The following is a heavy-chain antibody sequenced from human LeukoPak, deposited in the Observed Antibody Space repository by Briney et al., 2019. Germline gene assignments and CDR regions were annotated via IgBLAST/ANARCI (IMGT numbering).Heavy chain of an antibody. Sequence: GASVKVSCKASGYIFTNYYMHWVRQAPGQGLEWMGLINPSGGSTNYAEKFQGRVIMTRDMSTTTDYMELSSLRYEDTAVYYCARDNSIGGRGWWFDPWGQGTLVTVSS. CDR2: INPSGGST. V-gene: IGHV1-46*01. CDR3: ARDNSIGGRGWWFDP. CDR1: GYIFTNYY. D-gene: IGHD4-23*01. J-gene: IGHJ5*02.